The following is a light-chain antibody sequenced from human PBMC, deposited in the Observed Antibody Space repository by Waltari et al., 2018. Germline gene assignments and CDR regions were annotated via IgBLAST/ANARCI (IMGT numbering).Light chain of an antibody. CDR2: DAS. CDR1: QDISDY. Sequence: DIQMTQYPYSLSASVGDRVSITCQVSQDISDYLNWYQQKPGKAPKLLIFDASNLQTGVPSRFSGSGSGTDFTFTISSLQPEDIATYYCQQYEDLPLTFGPGTKVDLK. CDR3: QQYEDLPLT. J-gene: IGKJ3*01. V-gene: IGKV1-33*01.